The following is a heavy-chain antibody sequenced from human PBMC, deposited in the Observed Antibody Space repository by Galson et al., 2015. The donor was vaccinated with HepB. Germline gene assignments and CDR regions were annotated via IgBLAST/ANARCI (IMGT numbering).Heavy chain of an antibody. V-gene: IGHV3-48*02. CDR2: ISSSGNNT. Sequence: SLRLSCAASGFTFSSHSMNWVRQAPGKGLEWIAYISSSGNNTYYAVSVKGRFSISRDNANNALYLQMDSLGDDDTAVYYCARDASPTTDAWYYFDYWGQGTLVTVSS. CDR3: ARDASPTTDAWYYFDY. J-gene: IGHJ4*02. D-gene: IGHD1-1*01. CDR1: GFTFSSHS.